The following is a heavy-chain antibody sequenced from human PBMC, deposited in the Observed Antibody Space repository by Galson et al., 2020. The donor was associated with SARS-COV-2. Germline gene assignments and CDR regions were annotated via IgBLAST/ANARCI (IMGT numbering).Heavy chain of an antibody. CDR2: ISYDGSNK. CDR3: ARALRYDFWSGIFDY. V-gene: IGHV3-30-3*01. J-gene: IGHJ4*02. Sequence: GGSLRLSCAASGFTFSSYAMHWVRQAPGKGLEWVAVISYDGSNKYYADSVKGRFTISRDNSKNTLYLQMNSLRAEDTAVYYCARALRYDFWSGIFDYWGQGTLVTVSS. CDR1: GFTFSSYA. D-gene: IGHD3-3*01.